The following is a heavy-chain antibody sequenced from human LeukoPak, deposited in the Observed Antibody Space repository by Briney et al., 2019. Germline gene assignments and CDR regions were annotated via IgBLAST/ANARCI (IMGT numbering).Heavy chain of an antibody. D-gene: IGHD3-22*01. CDR3: AKGFGNYYDSSGYQDY. CDR2: ISGSGATT. CDR1: GFTFSSYG. V-gene: IGHV3-23*01. Sequence: GGTLRLSCAASGFTFSSYGMSWVRQAPGKELEWVSTISGSGATTYYADSVNGRFTISRDNSKNTLYLQMNSLRAEDTAVYYCAKGFGNYYDSSGYQDYWGQGTLVTVSS. J-gene: IGHJ4*02.